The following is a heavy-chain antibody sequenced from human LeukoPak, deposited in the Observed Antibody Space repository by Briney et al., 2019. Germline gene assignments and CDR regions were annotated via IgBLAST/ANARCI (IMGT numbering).Heavy chain of an antibody. CDR1: GFTFSSYW. Sequence: TGGSLRLSCAASGFTFSSYWMTWVRQAPGKGLEWVANIKQDGSQKFYLDSVKGRFTISRDNAKESLFLQMNSLRAEDTAVYYCARHYDSTAYSLDYWGQGTLVTVSS. CDR2: IKQDGSQK. J-gene: IGHJ4*02. CDR3: ARHYDSTAYSLDY. D-gene: IGHD3-22*01. V-gene: IGHV3-7*01.